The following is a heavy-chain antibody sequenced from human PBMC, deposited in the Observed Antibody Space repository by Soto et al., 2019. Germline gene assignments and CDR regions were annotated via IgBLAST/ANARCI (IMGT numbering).Heavy chain of an antibody. Sequence: ASVKVSCKGFGYSFMKYGINWVRQAPGQGLEWVGWISPYSGYTHSAQKFHGRLTLTADTAASTAYMELRILRSADTALYYCAREASVLIPAAQPSRFDSWGQGTLVTVS. V-gene: IGHV1-18*01. CDR2: ISPYSGYT. CDR3: AREASVLIPAAQPSRFDS. J-gene: IGHJ4*02. CDR1: GYSFMKYG. D-gene: IGHD2-2*01.